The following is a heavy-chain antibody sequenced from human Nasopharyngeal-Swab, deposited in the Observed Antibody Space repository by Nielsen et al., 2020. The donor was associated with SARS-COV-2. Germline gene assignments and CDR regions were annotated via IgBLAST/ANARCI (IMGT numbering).Heavy chain of an antibody. CDR1: GFTFSSYN. Sequence: GGSLRLSCAASGFTFSSYNMNWVRQAPGKGLEWVAVISFDGTNKYYADFVKGRFTISRDNSKNTVFLQMSSLRPDDTALYSCARIPYATGSYWGPGTLVTVSS. CDR3: ARIPYATGSY. CDR2: ISFDGTNK. D-gene: IGHD2-2*01. V-gene: IGHV3-30*03. J-gene: IGHJ4*02.